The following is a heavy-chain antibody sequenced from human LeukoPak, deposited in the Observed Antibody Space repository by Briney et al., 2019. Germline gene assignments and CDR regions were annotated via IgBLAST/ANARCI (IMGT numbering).Heavy chain of an antibody. V-gene: IGHV4-39*07. CDR2: IFYSGST. CDR3: ARDQDNCSGGSCYLY. J-gene: IGHJ4*02. D-gene: IGHD2-15*01. Sequence: SETLSLTCTVSSGSISTSNYYWGWVRQPPGKALEWIGNIFYSGSTYYSPSLKSRVTISLDTSRNQFSLKLNSVTAADTAVYYCARDQDNCSGGSCYLYWGQGTLVTVSS. CDR1: SGSISTSNYY.